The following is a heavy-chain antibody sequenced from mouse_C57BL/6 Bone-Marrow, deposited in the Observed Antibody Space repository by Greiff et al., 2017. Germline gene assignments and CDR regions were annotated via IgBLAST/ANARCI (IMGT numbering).Heavy chain of an antibody. V-gene: IGHV14-4*01. CDR1: GFNIKDDY. D-gene: IGHD2-4*01. CDR3: TTLYDYDGGY. J-gene: IGHJ4*01. Sequence: EVQGVESGAELVRPGASVKLSCTASGFNIKDDYMHWVKQRPEQGLEWIGWIDPENGDTEYASKFQGKATITADTSSNTAYLQLSSLTSEDTAVYYCTTLYDYDGGYWGQGTSVTVSS. CDR2: IDPENGDT.